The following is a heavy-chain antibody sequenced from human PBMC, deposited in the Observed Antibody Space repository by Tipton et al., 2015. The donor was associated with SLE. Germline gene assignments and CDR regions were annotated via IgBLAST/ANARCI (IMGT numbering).Heavy chain of an antibody. CDR3: ARDEAGYSSSWYLGY. CDR2: IYTSGST. V-gene: IGHV4-4*07. J-gene: IGHJ4*02. D-gene: IGHD6-13*01. CDR1: GGSISSYY. Sequence: LRLSCTVSGGSISSYYWSWIRQPAGKGLEWIGRIYTSGSTNYNPSLKSRVTMSVDTSKNQFSLKLSSVTAADTAVYYCARDEAGYSSSWYLGYWGQGTLVTVSS.